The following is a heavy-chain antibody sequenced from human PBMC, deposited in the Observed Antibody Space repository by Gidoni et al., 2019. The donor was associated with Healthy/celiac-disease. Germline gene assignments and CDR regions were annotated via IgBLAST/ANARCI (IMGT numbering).Heavy chain of an antibody. J-gene: IGHJ5*02. Sequence: QVQLVQSGAEVKQPGSSVKVSCKASGGTFSSYAISWVRQAPGQGLEWMGGIIPIFGTANYAQKFQGRVTITADKSTSTAYMELSSLRSEDTAVYYCARYGPYFGDYTRGWFDPWGQGTLVTVSS. CDR1: GGTFSSYA. V-gene: IGHV1-69*06. D-gene: IGHD4-17*01. CDR2: IIPIFGTA. CDR3: ARYGPYFGDYTRGWFDP.